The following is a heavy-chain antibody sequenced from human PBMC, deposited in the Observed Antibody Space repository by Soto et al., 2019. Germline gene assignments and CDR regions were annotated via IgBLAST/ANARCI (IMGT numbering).Heavy chain of an antibody. CDR2: ISGSGGST. D-gene: IGHD2-15*01. CDR3: AKELRAADYFDY. V-gene: IGHV3-23*01. Sequence: GGSLRLCCAASGFTFSSYAMSWVRQAPGKGLEWVSAISGSGGSTYHADSVKGRFTTSRDNSKNTLYLQMNSLRAEDTAVYYCAKELRAADYFDYWGQGTLVTVSS. CDR1: GFTFSSYA. J-gene: IGHJ4*02.